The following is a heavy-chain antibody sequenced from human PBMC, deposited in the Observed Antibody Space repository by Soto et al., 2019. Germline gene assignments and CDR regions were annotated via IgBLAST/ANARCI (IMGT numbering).Heavy chain of an antibody. J-gene: IGHJ3*02. V-gene: IGHV4-34*01. CDR2: INHSGST. CDR1: GGSFIGYY. D-gene: IGHD3-22*01. CDR3: ARGRDTKIVVVTDDAFEI. Sequence: SETLSLTCAVYGGSFIGYYWSWIRQPPGKGLEWIGEINHSGSTNYNPSLKSRVTISVDTSKNQFSLKLSSVTAADTAVYYCARGRDTKIVVVTDDAFEIWGQGTMVSVSS.